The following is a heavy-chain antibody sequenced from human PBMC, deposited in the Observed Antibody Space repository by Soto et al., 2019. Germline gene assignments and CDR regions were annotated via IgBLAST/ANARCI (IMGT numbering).Heavy chain of an antibody. V-gene: IGHV1-3*01. D-gene: IGHD6-13*01. Sequence: ASVKVSCQASGYTFTSYAMHWVRQAPGQRLEWMGWINAGNGNTKYSQKFQGRVTITRDTSASTAYMELSSLRSEDTAVYYCARVPSAAAGDYYYYGMDVWGQGTTVTVSS. CDR1: GYTFTSYA. CDR3: ARVPSAAAGDYYYYGMDV. J-gene: IGHJ6*02. CDR2: INAGNGNT.